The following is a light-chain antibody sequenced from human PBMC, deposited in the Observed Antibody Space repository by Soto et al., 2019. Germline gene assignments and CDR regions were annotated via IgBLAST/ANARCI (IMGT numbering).Light chain of an antibody. CDR2: STS. CDR1: SSNIGSNA. Sequence: QSVLTQPPSASGTPGQIVAISCSGSSSNIGSNAVTWYQQLPGTAPKLLIYSTSQRSSGIPGRFSGSKSGASASLSISGLQSEDEADYYCEAWDDRLDVYVFRKGTKVTVL. V-gene: IGLV1-44*01. J-gene: IGLJ1*01. CDR3: EAWDDRLDVYV.